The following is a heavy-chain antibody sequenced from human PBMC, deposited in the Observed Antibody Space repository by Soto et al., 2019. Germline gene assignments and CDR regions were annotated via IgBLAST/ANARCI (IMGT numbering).Heavy chain of an antibody. J-gene: IGHJ4*02. CDR1: GFTFSSYA. CDR3: AREGMATTQMAFDY. D-gene: IGHD1-1*01. Sequence: QVQLVESGGGVVQPGRSLRLSFAASGFTFSSYAMHWVRQAPGKGLEWVAVISYDGSNKYYADSVKGRFTISRDNSKNTLYLQMNSLRAEDTAVYYCAREGMATTQMAFDYWGQGTLVTVSS. CDR2: ISYDGSNK. V-gene: IGHV3-30-3*01.